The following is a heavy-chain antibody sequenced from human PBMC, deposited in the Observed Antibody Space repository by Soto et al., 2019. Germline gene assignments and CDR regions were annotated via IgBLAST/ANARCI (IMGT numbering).Heavy chain of an antibody. CDR3: TRGRRTTLH. V-gene: IGHV4-61*01. D-gene: IGHD4-17*01. CDR2: IYNSGST. CDR1: GGSVSSGNNY. J-gene: IGHJ4*02. Sequence: QVQLQESGPGLVKPSETLSVTCSVSGGSVSSGNNYWSWVRQPPWKGLEWIGYIYNSGSTNYNPSHARRVTTSVDTSKNPFSLNVSSLTAADTAVYYCTRGRRTTLHWGQVDLLTVSS.